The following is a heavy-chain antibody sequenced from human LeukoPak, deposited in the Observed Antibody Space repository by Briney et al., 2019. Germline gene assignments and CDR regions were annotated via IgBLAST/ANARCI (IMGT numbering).Heavy chain of an antibody. V-gene: IGHV4-59*01. CDR2: IYYSGST. J-gene: IGHJ6*02. CDR1: GGSISSYY. D-gene: IGHD3-3*01. CDR3: ARDFWSGYYTNGMDV. Sequence: SETLSLTCTVSGGSISSYYWSWIRQPPGKGLEWIGYIYYSGSTNYNPSLKSRVTISVDTSKNQFSPKLSSVTAADTAVYYCARDFWSGYYTNGMDVWGQGTTVTVSS.